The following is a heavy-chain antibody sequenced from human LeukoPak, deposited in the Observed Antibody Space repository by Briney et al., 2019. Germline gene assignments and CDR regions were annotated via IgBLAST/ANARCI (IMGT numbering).Heavy chain of an antibody. J-gene: IGHJ4*02. CDR2: IYSGGST. CDR1: GFTVSSNY. D-gene: IGHD2-15*01. Sequence: PGGSLRLSCAASGFTVSSNYMSWVRQAPGKGLDWVSDIYSGGSTYYADSVKGRFTISRDNSKNTLYLQMNSLRAEDTAVYYCARDLPICSGGSCYTGPFDYWGQGTLVTVSS. V-gene: IGHV3-53*01. CDR3: ARDLPICSGGSCYTGPFDY.